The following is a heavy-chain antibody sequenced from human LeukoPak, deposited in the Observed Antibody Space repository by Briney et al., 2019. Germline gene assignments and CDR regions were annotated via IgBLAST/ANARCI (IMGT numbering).Heavy chain of an antibody. J-gene: IGHJ2*01. D-gene: IGHD2-2*01. CDR2: ISYDGSNK. CDR1: GFTFSSYA. CDR3: ARAGGYQLLHYWYFDL. V-gene: IGHV3-30-3*01. Sequence: GGSLRLSCAASGFTFSSYAMHWVRQAPGKGLEWVAVISYDGSNKYYADSVKGRFTISRDNSKNTLYLQMNSLRAEDTAVYYCARAGGYQLLHYWYFDLWGRGTLVTVSS.